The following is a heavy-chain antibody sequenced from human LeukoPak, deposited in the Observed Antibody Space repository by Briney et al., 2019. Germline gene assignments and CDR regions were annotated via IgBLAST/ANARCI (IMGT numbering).Heavy chain of an antibody. Sequence: GGSLRLSCAASGFTFGTYAMSWVRQAPGKGLEWVSTISGSGGSTYYADSVKGRFTISRGNSKNTLYLQMNSLRAEDTAIYYCAKEDSSSWSTDAFDIWGQGTMVTVSS. CDR3: AKEDSSSWSTDAFDI. CDR1: GFTFGTYA. CDR2: ISGSGGST. D-gene: IGHD6-13*01. J-gene: IGHJ3*02. V-gene: IGHV3-23*01.